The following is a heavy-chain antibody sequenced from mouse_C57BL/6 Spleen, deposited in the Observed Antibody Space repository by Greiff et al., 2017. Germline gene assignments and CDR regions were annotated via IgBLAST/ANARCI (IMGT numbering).Heavy chain of an antibody. CDR1: GFTFSDYG. CDR2: ISSGSSTI. CDR3: ARRPSPLYFDY. Sequence: EVKLMESGGGLVKPGGSLKLSCAASGFTFSDYGMHWVRQAPEQGLEWVAYISSGSSTIYYADTVKGRFTISRDNATNTLFLQMTSLRSEDTAMYYCARRPSPLYFDYWGQGTTLTVSS. V-gene: IGHV5-17*01. J-gene: IGHJ2*01.